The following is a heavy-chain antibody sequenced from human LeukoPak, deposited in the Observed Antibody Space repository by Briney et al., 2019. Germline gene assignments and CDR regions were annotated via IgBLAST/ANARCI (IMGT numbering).Heavy chain of an antibody. CDR3: ARDWGVLGYSSGWPPDY. J-gene: IGHJ4*02. V-gene: IGHV3-48*01. Sequence: GGSLRLSCAASGFTFSSYWMYWVRQAPGKGLEWVSYISSSSSTIYYADSVKGRFTISRDNAKNSLYLQMNSLRAEDTAVYYCARDWGVLGYSSGWPPDYWGQGTLVTVSS. CDR2: ISSSSSTI. D-gene: IGHD6-19*01. CDR1: GFTFSSYW.